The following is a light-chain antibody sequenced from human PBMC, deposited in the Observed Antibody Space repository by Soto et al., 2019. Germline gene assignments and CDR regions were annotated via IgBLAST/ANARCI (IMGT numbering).Light chain of an antibody. CDR3: QQSYSTPGT. CDR1: QSINNF. Sequence: DIQMTQSPPSLSASVGDRVSITCRASQSINNFLNWYQQKPGKAPEVLIYAASSLQSGVPARFSGSGSGTDFTLTISSLRPEDFATYYCQQSYSTPGTFGQGTKVEIK. CDR2: AAS. V-gene: IGKV1-39*01. J-gene: IGKJ1*01.